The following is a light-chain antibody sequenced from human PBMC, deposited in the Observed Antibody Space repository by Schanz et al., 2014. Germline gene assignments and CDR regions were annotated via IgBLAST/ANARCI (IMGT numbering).Light chain of an antibody. CDR2: GAS. CDR1: QSVSSSY. V-gene: IGKV3-15*01. CDR3: QQYNNWPYT. Sequence: EIVLTQSPGTLSLSPGERATLSCRASQSVSSSYLAWYQQRRGQSPRLLIYGASSRASGIPARFSGSGSGTEFTLTISSLQSEDFALYYCQQYNNWPYTFGQGTKLEI. J-gene: IGKJ2*01.